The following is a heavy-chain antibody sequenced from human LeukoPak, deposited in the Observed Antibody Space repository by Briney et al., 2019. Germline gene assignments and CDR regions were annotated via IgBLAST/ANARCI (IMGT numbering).Heavy chain of an antibody. CDR2: IYYSGST. D-gene: IGHD2-2*02. V-gene: IGHV4-30-4*08. CDR3: AREGYCSSTSCYTNDAFDI. Sequence: SETLSLTCTVSGGSISSGDYYWSWIRQPPGKGLEWIGYIYYSGSTYYNPSLKSRVTISVDTSKNQFSLKLSSVTAADTAVYYCAREGYCSSTSCYTNDAFDIWGQGTMVTVSS. J-gene: IGHJ3*02. CDR1: GGSISSGDYY.